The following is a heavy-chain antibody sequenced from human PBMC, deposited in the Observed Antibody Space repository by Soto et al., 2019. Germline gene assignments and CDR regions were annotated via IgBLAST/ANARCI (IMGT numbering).Heavy chain of an antibody. CDR2: IYHSGST. Sequence: SETLSLTCTVSGGSICSYYGSWIRQPPGKGLEWIGYIYHSGSTYYNPSLKSRVTISVDRSKNQFSLKLSSVTAADTAVYYCARGLGPWGQGTLVTVLL. CDR1: GGSICSYY. CDR3: ARGLGP. D-gene: IGHD3-10*01. J-gene: IGHJ5*02. V-gene: IGHV4-59*12.